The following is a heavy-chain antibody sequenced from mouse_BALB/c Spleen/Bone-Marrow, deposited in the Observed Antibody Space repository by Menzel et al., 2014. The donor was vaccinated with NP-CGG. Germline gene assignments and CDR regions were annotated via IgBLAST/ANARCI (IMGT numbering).Heavy chain of an antibody. CDR1: GFTFSSYA. D-gene: IGHD2-4*01. CDR3: ARHGITXLLDY. CDR2: ISSGGSYT. J-gene: IGHJ2*01. Sequence: VESGGGLVKPGGSLKLSCAASGFTFSSYAMSWVRQTPEKRLEWVATISSGGSYTYYPDSVKGRFTISRDNAKNTLYLQMSSLRSEDTAMYYCARHGITXLLDYWGQGTTXXXSS. V-gene: IGHV5-9-3*01.